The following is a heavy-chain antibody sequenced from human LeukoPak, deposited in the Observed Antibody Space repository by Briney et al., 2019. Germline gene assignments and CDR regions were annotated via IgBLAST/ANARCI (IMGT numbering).Heavy chain of an antibody. J-gene: IGHJ4*02. Sequence: VASVKVSCKASGYTLTGYYMHWVRQAPGPGLELMGWINPNSGGTNYAQKFQGRVTMTRDTSISTAYMELSRLGSDDTAVYYCARDGASGYLADYWGQGTLVTVSS. V-gene: IGHV1-2*02. D-gene: IGHD3-3*01. CDR2: INPNSGGT. CDR1: GYTLTGYY. CDR3: ARDGASGYLADY.